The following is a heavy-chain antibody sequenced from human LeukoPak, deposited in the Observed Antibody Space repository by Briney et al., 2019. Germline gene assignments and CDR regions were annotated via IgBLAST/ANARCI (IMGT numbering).Heavy chain of an antibody. CDR1: GGTFSSYA. V-gene: IGHV1-69*04. CDR2: IIPILGIA. CDR3: ARDGGYDFWSGYYHWYFDL. D-gene: IGHD3-3*01. J-gene: IGHJ2*01. Sequence: SVKVSCKASGGTFSSYAISWVRQAPGQGLEWMGRIIPILGIANYAQKFQGRVTITADKSTSTAYMELSSLRSEDTAVYYCARDGGYDFWSGYYHWYFDLWGRGTLVTVSS.